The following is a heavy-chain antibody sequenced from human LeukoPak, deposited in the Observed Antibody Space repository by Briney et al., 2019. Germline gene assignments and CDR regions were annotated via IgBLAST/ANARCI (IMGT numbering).Heavy chain of an antibody. CDR3: VAARYFDY. D-gene: IGHD6-6*01. V-gene: IGHV3-30-3*01. J-gene: IGHJ4*02. CDR1: GFTFSSYA. Sequence: GRSPRLSCAASGFTFSSYAMHWVRQAPGKGLEWVAVISYDGSNKYYADSVKGRFTISRDNSKNTLYLQMNSLRAEDTAVYYCVAARYFDYWGQGTLVTVSS. CDR2: ISYDGSNK.